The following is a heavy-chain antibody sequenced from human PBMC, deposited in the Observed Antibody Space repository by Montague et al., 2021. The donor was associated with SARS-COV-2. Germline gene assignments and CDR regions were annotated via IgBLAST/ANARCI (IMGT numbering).Heavy chain of an antibody. Sequence: SETLSLTCTVSGGSISTYYWSWIRQSPGKGLECIGYTSYSGSTDSHPSLKSRVPISIDTSKTQFSLSLSSMTAADTAVYFCARALLPPRTAIITNFFGLDVWGQGTTVTVSS. CDR2: TSYSGST. D-gene: IGHD1-20*01. V-gene: IGHV4-59*01. CDR1: GGSISTYY. J-gene: IGHJ6*02. CDR3: ARALLPPRTAIITNFFGLDV.